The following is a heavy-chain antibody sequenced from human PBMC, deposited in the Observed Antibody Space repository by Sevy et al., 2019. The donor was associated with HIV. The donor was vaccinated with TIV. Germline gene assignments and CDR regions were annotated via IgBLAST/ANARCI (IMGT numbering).Heavy chain of an antibody. CDR3: ARESYDFWTGPEDYDYGMDV. Sequence: ASVKVSCKASGYTFSDSGYYVHWVRQAPGQGLEWMGWINPKSGATNYAQKFQGRVTMTRDTSVSTANMELSRLRSDDTAVYYCARESYDFWTGPEDYDYGMDVWGQGTTVTVS. CDR2: INPKSGAT. D-gene: IGHD3-3*01. V-gene: IGHV1-2*02. CDR1: GYTFSDSGYY. J-gene: IGHJ6*02.